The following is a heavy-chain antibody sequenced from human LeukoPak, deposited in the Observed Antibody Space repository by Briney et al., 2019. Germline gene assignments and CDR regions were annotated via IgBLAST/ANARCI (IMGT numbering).Heavy chain of an antibody. D-gene: IGHD5-12*01. CDR3: ARDSGYSGYDTNWFDP. J-gene: IGHJ5*02. V-gene: IGHV4-4*07. CDR2: IYTSGGT. CDR1: GGSISSYY. Sequence: PSETLSLTCTVSGGSISSYYWSWIRQPAGKGLEWIGRIYTSGGTNYNPSLKSRVTMSVDTSKNQFSLKLSSVTAADTAVYYCARDSGYSGYDTNWFDPWGQGTLVTVSS.